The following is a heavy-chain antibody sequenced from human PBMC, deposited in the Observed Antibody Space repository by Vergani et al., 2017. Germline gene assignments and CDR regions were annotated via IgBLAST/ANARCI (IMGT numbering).Heavy chain of an antibody. CDR1: GYTFTGYY. J-gene: IGHJ5*02. V-gene: IGHV1-2*02. CDR2: INPNSGGT. Sequence: QVQLVQSGAEVKKPGASVKVSCKASGYTFTGYYMHWVRQAPGQGLEWMGWINPNSGGTNYAQKFPGRVTMTRDRSISTAYMELSRLRSDDRAVYYCARSITMVRGDSGGFDPWGQGILVTVSS. CDR3: ARSITMVRGDSGGFDP. D-gene: IGHD3-10*01.